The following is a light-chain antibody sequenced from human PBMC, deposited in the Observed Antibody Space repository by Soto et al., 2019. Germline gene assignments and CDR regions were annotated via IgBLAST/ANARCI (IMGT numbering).Light chain of an antibody. Sequence: ETVLTQSPATLSLFPGERATLSCRASQNVDIYVAWYQQKPGQAPRLLIYDATNMATGIPARFSGSGSGTDFTLTISSLEPEDFAVYYCQQRKYWPPITFGQGTRLETK. CDR2: DAT. CDR1: QNVDIY. V-gene: IGKV3-11*01. J-gene: IGKJ5*01. CDR3: QQRKYWPPIT.